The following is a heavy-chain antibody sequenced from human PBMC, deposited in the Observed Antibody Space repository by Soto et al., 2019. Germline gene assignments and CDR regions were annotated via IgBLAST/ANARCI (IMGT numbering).Heavy chain of an antibody. V-gene: IGHV3-66*01. J-gene: IGHJ4*02. CDR3: ASLSSAGFFGVVNAFDY. CDR1: GFTVSSNY. CDR2: IYSGGST. Sequence: EVQLVESGGGLVQPGGSLRLSCAASGFTVSSNYMSWVRQAPGKGLEWVSVIYSGGSTYYADSVKGRFTISRDNSKNTLYLQMNSLRAEDTAVYYCASLSSAGFFGVVNAFDYWGQGTLVTVSS. D-gene: IGHD3-3*01.